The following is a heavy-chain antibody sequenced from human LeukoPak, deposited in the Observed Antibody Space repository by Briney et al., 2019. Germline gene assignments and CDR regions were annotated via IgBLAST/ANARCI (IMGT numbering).Heavy chain of an antibody. CDR3: ARDIIYLIDEDYG. V-gene: IGHV4-4*07. J-gene: IGHJ4*02. CDR1: GSSFNSYY. CDR2: IHTSGSA. Sequence: SETLSLTCSVSGSSFNSYYWSWIRQPAGKGLEWIGRIHTSGSAEYSPSLQSRVTISVDMSKKEFSLKLTSVTAAATAVYYCARDIIYLIDEDYGWGQGTLVTVSS. D-gene: IGHD4-17*01.